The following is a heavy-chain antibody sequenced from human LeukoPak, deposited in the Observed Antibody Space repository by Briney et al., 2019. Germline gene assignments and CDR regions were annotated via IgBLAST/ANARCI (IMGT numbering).Heavy chain of an antibody. CDR3: ARDSVAYYDFWSGYPYYGMDV. CDR2: INPSGGST. D-gene: IGHD3-3*01. Sequence: ASVKVSCKASGYTFTSYYMHWVRQAPGQGLEWMGIINPSGGSTSYAQKFQGRVTMTRDTSTSTVYMELSSLRSEDTAVYYCARDSVAYYDFWSGYPYYGMDVWGQGTTVTVSS. CDR1: GYTFTSYY. J-gene: IGHJ6*02. V-gene: IGHV1-46*01.